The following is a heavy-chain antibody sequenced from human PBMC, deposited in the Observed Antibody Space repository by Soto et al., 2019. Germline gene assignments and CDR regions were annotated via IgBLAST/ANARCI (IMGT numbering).Heavy chain of an antibody. CDR3: ARLGAMDYYYSGMDV. V-gene: IGHV5-51*01. CDR1: GYSFTSYW. J-gene: IGHJ6*02. CDR2: IYPGDSDT. D-gene: IGHD5-18*01. Sequence: GESLKISCKGSGYSFTSYWIGWVRQMPGKGLEWMGIIYPGDSDTRYSPSFQGQVTISADKSISTAYLQWSSLKASDTAMYYCARLGAMDYYYSGMDVWGQGTTVTVSS.